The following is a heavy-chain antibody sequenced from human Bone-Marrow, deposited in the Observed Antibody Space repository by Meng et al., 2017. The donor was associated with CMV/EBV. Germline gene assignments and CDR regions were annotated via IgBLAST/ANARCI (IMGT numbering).Heavy chain of an antibody. J-gene: IGHJ4*01. CDR2: INTGGEKR. Sequence: GGSLRLSCADSTYTLAGYDLSWVRQVPGQGLEWLSSINTGGEKRYYADSVKGRFTISRDHSKSTLYLQMNSLKAGDTAIYYCAAQKIYGDHCTFWGHGTLVTGAS. V-gene: IGHV3-23*01. CDR3: AAQKIYGDHCTF. D-gene: IGHD2-8*01. CDR1: TYTLAGYD.